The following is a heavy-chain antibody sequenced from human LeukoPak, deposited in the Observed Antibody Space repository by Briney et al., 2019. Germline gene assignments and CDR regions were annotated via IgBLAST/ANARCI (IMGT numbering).Heavy chain of an antibody. CDR2: IYYSGST. V-gene: IGHV4-39*01. Sequence: SETLSLTCTVSGGSISSSSYYWGWIRQPPGKGLEWIGSIYYSGSTYYNPSLKSRVTISVDTSKNQFSLKLSSVTAADTAVYYCANWLYSSGWNEYFQHWGQGTLATVSS. CDR3: ANWLYSSGWNEYFQH. J-gene: IGHJ1*01. CDR1: GGSISSSSYY. D-gene: IGHD6-19*01.